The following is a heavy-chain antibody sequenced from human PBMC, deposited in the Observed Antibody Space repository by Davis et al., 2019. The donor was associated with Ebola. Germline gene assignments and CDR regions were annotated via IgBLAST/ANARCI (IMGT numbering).Heavy chain of an antibody. CDR2: IYHSGST. D-gene: IGHD3-9*01. CDR1: GGSISSGGYS. CDR3: ARSNYDILTGYNWFDP. J-gene: IGHJ5*02. Sequence: MPSETLSLTCAVSGGSISSGGYSWSWIRQPPGKGLEWIGYIYHSGSTYYNPSLKSRVTISVDRSKNQFSLKLSSVTAADTAVYYCARSNYDILTGYNWFDPWGQGTLVTVSS. V-gene: IGHV4-30-2*01.